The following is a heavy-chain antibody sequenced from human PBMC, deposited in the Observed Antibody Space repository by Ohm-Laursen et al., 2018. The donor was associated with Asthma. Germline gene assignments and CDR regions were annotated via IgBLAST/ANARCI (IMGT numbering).Heavy chain of an antibody. D-gene: IGHD2-8*02. CDR3: GRKRGSCICETCYSLDF. CDR2: IYSGGST. Sequence: SLRLSCAASGFTVSSNYMSWVRQAPGKGLEWVSVIYSGGSTYYADSVKGRFTISRDNSKNTLYLQMNSLRAEDTAVYYCGRKRGSCICETCYSLDFWGQGTLVTVSS. V-gene: IGHV3-53*01. CDR1: GFTVSSNY. J-gene: IGHJ4*02.